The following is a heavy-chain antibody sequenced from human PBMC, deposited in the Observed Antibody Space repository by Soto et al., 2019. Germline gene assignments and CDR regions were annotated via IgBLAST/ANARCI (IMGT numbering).Heavy chain of an antibody. D-gene: IGHD3-16*01. V-gene: IGHV1-46*01. Sequence: ASVKVSCKASGYTFTSYYMHWVRQAPGQGLEWMGIVSPTSGSTSYAQKFQGRVTMTWDASTSTVYMELSSLRSEDTAVYYCARDRGIMKIVDLFDNWGQGTLVTVSS. CDR1: GYTFTSYY. CDR2: VSPTSGST. CDR3: ARDRGIMKIVDLFDN. J-gene: IGHJ4*02.